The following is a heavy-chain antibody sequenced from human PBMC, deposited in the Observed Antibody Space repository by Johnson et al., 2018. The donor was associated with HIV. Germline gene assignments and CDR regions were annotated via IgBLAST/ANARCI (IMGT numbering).Heavy chain of an antibody. Sequence: VQLVESGGGLVQPGRSLRVSCAASGFTFDDYAMHWVRQAPGKGLEWVSGISWNSGSRGYADSVKGRFIISRDNAKNSLNLQMNSLRAEDTALYYCASEGALWSDAFDIWGQGTMVTVSS. CDR2: ISWNSGSR. J-gene: IGHJ3*02. CDR3: ASEGALWSDAFDI. CDR1: GFTFDDYA. D-gene: IGHD1-26*01. V-gene: IGHV3-9*01.